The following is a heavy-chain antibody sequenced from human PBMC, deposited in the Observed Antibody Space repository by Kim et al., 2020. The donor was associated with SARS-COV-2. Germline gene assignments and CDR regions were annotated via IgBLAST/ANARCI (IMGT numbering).Heavy chain of an antibody. J-gene: IGHJ5*02. CDR3: AKGGYCSSASCYRFDP. Sequence: DSVKGRFTISRDNSKNTVYLQMNSLRTEDTAVYYCAKGGYCSSASCYRFDPWGQGTLVTVSS. D-gene: IGHD2-2*01. V-gene: IGHV3-23*01.